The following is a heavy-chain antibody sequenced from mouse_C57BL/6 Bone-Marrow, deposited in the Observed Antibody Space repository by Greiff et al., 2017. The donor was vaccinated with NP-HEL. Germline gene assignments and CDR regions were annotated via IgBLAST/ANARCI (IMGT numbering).Heavy chain of an antibody. V-gene: IGHV5-6*02. CDR1: GFTFSSYG. D-gene: IGHD1-1*01. CDR3: ARRNYYGSSYPFAY. Sequence: EVKLMESGGDLVKPGGSLKLSCAASGFTFSSYGMSWVRQTPDKRLEWVATISSGGSYTYYLDSVKGRFTISRDNAKNTLYLQMSSLKSEDTAMYYCARRNYYGSSYPFAYWGQGTLVTVSA. CDR2: ISSGGSYT. J-gene: IGHJ3*01.